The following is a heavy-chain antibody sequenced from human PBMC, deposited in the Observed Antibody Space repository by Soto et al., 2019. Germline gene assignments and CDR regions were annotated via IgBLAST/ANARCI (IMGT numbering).Heavy chain of an antibody. V-gene: IGHV4-59*06. CDR1: GGSISSYY. D-gene: IGHD3-10*01. CDR3: ALGEFFWDY. CDR2: IDYSGNT. Sequence: PSETLSLTCTVSGGSISSYYWSWIRQHPGRGLEWIGFIDYSGNTFYNPSLKSRVTISLDTSKNQFSLKLNSVTAADTAVYYCALGEFFWDYWGQGTLVNVS. J-gene: IGHJ4*02.